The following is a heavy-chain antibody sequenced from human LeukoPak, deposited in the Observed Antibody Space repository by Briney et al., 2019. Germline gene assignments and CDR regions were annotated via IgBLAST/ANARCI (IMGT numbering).Heavy chain of an antibody. D-gene: IGHD3-10*01. Sequence: GESLKISCKGSGYSFTSYWIGWVCQMPGKGLEWMGIIYPGDSDTRYSPSFQGQVTISADKSISTAYLQWSSLKASDTAMYYCARQGGMVRGDNWFDPWGQGTLATVSS. J-gene: IGHJ5*02. CDR3: ARQGGMVRGDNWFDP. V-gene: IGHV5-51*01. CDR2: IYPGDSDT. CDR1: GYSFTSYW.